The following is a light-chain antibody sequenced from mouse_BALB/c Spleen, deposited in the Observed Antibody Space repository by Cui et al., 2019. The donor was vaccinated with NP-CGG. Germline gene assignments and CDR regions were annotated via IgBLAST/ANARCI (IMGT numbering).Light chain of an antibody. J-gene: IGLJ1*01. Sequence: QAVVTQESALTTSPGETVTLTCRSSTGAVTTSNYANWVQEKPDHLFTGLIGSTNNRAPGVPARFSGSLIGDKAALTITGAQTEDEAIYFCALWYSNQWVFGGGTKLTVL. CDR1: TGAVTTSNY. CDR2: STN. CDR3: ALWYSNQWV. V-gene: IGLV1*01.